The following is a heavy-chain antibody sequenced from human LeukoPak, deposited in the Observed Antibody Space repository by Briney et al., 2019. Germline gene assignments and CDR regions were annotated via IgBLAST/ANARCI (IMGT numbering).Heavy chain of an antibody. CDR2: IIGSGGDT. D-gene: IGHD6-13*01. V-gene: IGHV3-23*01. J-gene: IGHJ4*02. CDR3: AKDIWVSAAGMFDY. Sequence: PGGSLRLSCAASGFTLSTYTMSWVRQAPGKGLEWVSAIIGSGGDTYYADSVKGRFTISRDNSKNTLYLQMNSLRAEDTAVYYCAKDIWVSAAGMFDYWGRGTLVTVSS. CDR1: GFTLSTYT.